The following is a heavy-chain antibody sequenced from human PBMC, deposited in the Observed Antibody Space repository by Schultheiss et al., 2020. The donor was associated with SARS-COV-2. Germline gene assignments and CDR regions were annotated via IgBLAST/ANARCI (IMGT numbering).Heavy chain of an antibody. J-gene: IGHJ4*02. Sequence: SVKVSCKASGGTFSSYAISWVRQAPGQGLEWMGGIIPIFGTANYAQKFQGRVTITADESTSTAYMELSSLRSEDTAVYYCATTDCSSTSCQKLGLFDYWGQGTLVTVSS. CDR1: GGTFSSYA. V-gene: IGHV1-69*13. CDR2: IIPIFGTA. D-gene: IGHD2-2*01. CDR3: ATTDCSSTSCQKLGLFDY.